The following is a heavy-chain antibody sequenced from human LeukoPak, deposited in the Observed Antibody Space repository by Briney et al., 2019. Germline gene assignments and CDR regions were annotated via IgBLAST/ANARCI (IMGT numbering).Heavy chain of an antibody. D-gene: IGHD2-2*01. J-gene: IGHJ4*02. Sequence: PGGSLRLSCAASGFTFSSYGMHWVRQAPGKGLEWVAFIRYDGTNERYADSVKGRFTISRDDSKNTLYLQMNSLRAEDTAVYYCAKDRIILPAATSSDHWGQGTLVTVSS. CDR3: AKDRIILPAATSSDH. CDR1: GFTFSSYG. CDR2: IRYDGTNE. V-gene: IGHV3-30*02.